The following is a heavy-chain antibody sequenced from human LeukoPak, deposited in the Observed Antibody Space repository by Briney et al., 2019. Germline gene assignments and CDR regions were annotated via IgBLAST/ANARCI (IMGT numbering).Heavy chain of an antibody. D-gene: IGHD2/OR15-2a*01. CDR3: ARALLRLNWFDP. CDR1: GFTFSSYE. J-gene: IGHJ5*02. V-gene: IGHV3-48*03. CDR2: ISSSGSTI. Sequence: PGGSLRLSCAASGFTFSSYEMNWVRQAPGKGLEWVSYISSSGSTIYYADSVKGRLTISRDNAKNSLYLQMNSLRAEDTAVYYCARALLRLNWFDPWGQGTLVTVSS.